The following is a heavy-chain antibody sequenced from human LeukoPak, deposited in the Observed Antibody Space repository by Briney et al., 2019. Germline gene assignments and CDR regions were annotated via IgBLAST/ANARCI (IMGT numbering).Heavy chain of an antibody. Sequence: GGSLRPPFTALGFTFGDFALSWVRQAPGKGLGGVGFIRSKAYGGTTGYAASVKGRFTISRDDSKSIAYLQMNSLKTEDTAVYYCTRAHGLLARLYAFDIWGQGTMVTVSS. D-gene: IGHD3-22*01. CDR1: GFTFGDFA. CDR2: IRSKAYGGTT. J-gene: IGHJ3*02. V-gene: IGHV3-49*04. CDR3: TRAHGLLARLYAFDI.